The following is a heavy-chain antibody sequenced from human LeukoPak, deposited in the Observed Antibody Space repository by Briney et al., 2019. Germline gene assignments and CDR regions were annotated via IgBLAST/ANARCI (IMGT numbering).Heavy chain of an antibody. Sequence: PGGSLRLSCAASGFIFSSYGMHWVRQAPGKGLEWVSSIRGRGNYVYYADSVKGRFTISRDNSKNTLYLQMNSLRADDTAVYYCAKGGVYSGYDLSFEYWGQGALVTVSS. J-gene: IGHJ4*02. V-gene: IGHV3-23*01. CDR3: AKGGVYSGYDLSFEY. CDR1: GFIFSSYG. D-gene: IGHD5-12*01. CDR2: IRGRGNYV.